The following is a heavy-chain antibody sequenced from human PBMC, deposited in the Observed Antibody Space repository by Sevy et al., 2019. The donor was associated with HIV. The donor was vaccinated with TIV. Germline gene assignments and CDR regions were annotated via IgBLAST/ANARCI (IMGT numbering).Heavy chain of an antibody. V-gene: IGHV3-30-3*01. D-gene: IGHD3-16*01. CDR3: ATSPDDYVWGSYLY. J-gene: IGHJ4*02. CDR2: ISYDGSNK. CDR1: GFTFSSYA. Sequence: GGSLRLPCAASGFTFSSYAMHWVRQAPGKGLEWVAVISYDGSNKYYADSVKSRFTISRDNSKNTLYLQMNSLRAEDTAVYYCATSPDDYVWGSYLYWGQGTLVTVSS.